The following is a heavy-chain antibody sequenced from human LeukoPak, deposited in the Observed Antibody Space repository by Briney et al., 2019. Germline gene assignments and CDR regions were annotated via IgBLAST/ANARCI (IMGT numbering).Heavy chain of an antibody. J-gene: IGHJ4*02. CDR3: ARDIYSGYASYFDY. CDR1: GFTFSSYW. CDR2: IKQDGSEK. V-gene: IGHV3-7*01. Sequence: PGGSLRLSCAASGFTFSSYWMSWVRQAPGKGLEWVANIKQDGSEKYYVDSVKGRFTISRDNAKNSLYLQMNSLRAEDTAAYYCARDIYSGYASYFDYWGQGTLVTVSS. D-gene: IGHD5-12*01.